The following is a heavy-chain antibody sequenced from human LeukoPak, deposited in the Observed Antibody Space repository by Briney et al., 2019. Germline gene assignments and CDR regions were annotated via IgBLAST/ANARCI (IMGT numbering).Heavy chain of an antibody. D-gene: IGHD6-19*01. CDR2: ISSSSSTI. V-gene: IGHV3-48*01. CDR1: GFTFSSYS. CDR3: ARDGTIAVFDY. Sequence: PGGSLRLSCAASGFTFSSYSMNWVRQAPGKGLEWVSYISSSSSTIYYADSVKGRFTISRDNAKNSLYLQMNSLRAEDTAVYYCARDGTIAVFDYWGQGTLVTVSS. J-gene: IGHJ4*02.